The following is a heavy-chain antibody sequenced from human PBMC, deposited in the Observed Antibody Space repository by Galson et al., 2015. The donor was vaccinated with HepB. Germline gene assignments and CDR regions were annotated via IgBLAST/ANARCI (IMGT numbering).Heavy chain of an antibody. V-gene: IGHV3-48*04. J-gene: IGHJ3*02. CDR3: ARTKFGNGAYWTVTI. Sequence: SLRLSCAASGFTISSYRMSWVRQTPEKGLQWVSYINPNGANIYYTDSVKGRFTIARDNARNAVFLQMNSLRAEDTAVYYCARTKFGNGAYWTVTIWCQWTLVTVSS. CDR1: GFTISSYR. D-gene: IGHD4/OR15-4a*01. CDR2: INPNGANI.